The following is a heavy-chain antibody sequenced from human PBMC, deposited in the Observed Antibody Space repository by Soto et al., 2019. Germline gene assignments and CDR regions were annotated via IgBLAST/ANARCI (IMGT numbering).Heavy chain of an antibody. J-gene: IGHJ6*02. V-gene: IGHV5-51*01. CDR3: ARHNRLQAQNGMDV. Sequence: HGESLKISCKGSGYTFTTYWIGWVRQTPGKGLEWMGIIYPGDSDTTYSPSFQGQVIISADRSISTAYLQWSSLKASDSAVYYCARHNRLQAQNGMDVWGQGTTVTVSS. CDR1: GYTFTTYW. CDR2: IYPGDSDT. D-gene: IGHD2-21*02.